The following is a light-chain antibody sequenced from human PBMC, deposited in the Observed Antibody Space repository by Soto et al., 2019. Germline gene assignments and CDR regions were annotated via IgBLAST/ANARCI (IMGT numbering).Light chain of an antibody. CDR3: GSYAASNNFYFV. CDR1: SSDVGGYNY. CDR2: DVS. Sequence: QSVLTQPRSVSGSPGQSVTISCTGTSSDVGGYNYVSWYQQHPGKAPKLMIYDVSKRPSGVPDRFSGSKSGNTASLTISGLQAEDEADYYCGSYAASNNFYFVFGGGTKVTVL. V-gene: IGLV2-11*01. J-gene: IGLJ3*02.